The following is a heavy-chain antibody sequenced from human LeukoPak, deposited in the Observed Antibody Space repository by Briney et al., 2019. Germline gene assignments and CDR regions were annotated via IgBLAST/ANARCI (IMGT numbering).Heavy chain of an antibody. CDR3: ARLVTSYFDY. Sequence: SETLSLTCAVYGGSFSGYYWSWIRQPPGKGLEWIGEINHSGSTNYNPSLKSRVTISVDTSKNQFSLKLSSVTASDTAMYYCARLVTSYFDYWGQGTLVTVSS. D-gene: IGHD4-11*01. V-gene: IGHV4-34*01. CDR2: INHSGST. J-gene: IGHJ4*02. CDR1: GGSFSGYY.